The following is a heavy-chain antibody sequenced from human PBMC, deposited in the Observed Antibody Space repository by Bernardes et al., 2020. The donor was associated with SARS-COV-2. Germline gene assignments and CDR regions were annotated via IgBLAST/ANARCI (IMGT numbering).Heavy chain of an antibody. CDR3: ARDFGVAARENYYYYGMDV. V-gene: IGHV4-59*01. CDR1: GGSISSYY. CDR2: IYYSGST. Sequence: SETLSLTCTVSGGSISSYYWSWIRQPPGKGLEWIGYIYYSGSTNYNPSLKSRVTISVDTSKNQFSLKLSSVTAADTAVYYCARDFGVAARENYYYYGMDVWGKGTTVTVSS. D-gene: IGHD6-6*01. J-gene: IGHJ6*04.